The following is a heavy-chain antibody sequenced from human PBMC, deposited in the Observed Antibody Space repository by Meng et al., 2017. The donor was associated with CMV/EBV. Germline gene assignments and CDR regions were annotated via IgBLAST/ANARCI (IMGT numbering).Heavy chain of an antibody. J-gene: IGHJ6*02. V-gene: IGHV1-69*10. CDR1: GGTFSSYA. CDR2: IIPILGIA. D-gene: IGHD6-6*01. Sequence: SVKVSCKASGGTFSSYAISWVRQALGQGLEWMGGIIPILGIANYAQKFQGRVTITADKSTSTAYMELSSLRSEDTAVYYCARCNVEDSSSSWDYYYGMDVWGQGTTVTVSS. CDR3: ARCNVEDSSSSWDYYYGMDV.